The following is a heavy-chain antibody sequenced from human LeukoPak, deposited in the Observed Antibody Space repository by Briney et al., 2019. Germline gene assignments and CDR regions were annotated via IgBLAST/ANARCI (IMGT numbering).Heavy chain of an antibody. CDR2: TNNSGST. CDR1: TGSISSYY. D-gene: IGHD4-17*01. J-gene: IGHJ4*02. Sequence: PSETLSLTCTVSTGSISSYYWSWIRPPQGKGREWIGYTNNSGSTNYNHSIKRRVTISVDTSKNQFSLKLSSVTAADTAVYYCARAKTTVTTRAPRYFAYWSQGTLVTVSS. CDR3: ARAKTTVTTRAPRYFAY. V-gene: IGHV4-59*01.